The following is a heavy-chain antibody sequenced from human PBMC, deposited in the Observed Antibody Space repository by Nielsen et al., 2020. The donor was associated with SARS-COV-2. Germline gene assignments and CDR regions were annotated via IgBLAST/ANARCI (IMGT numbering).Heavy chain of an antibody. Sequence: GESLKISCAASGFTFSDYYMSWIRQAPGKGLEWVSYISSSSSYTNYADSVKGRFTISRDNAKNSLYLQMNSLRAEDTAVYYCAKEVDTGHFDYWGQGTLVTVSS. CDR3: AKEVDTGHFDY. D-gene: IGHD5-18*01. CDR2: ISSSSSYT. V-gene: IGHV3-11*05. J-gene: IGHJ4*02. CDR1: GFTFSDYY.